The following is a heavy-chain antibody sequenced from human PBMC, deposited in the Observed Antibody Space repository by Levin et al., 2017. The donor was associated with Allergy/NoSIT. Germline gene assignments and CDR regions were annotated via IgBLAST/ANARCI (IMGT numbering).Heavy chain of an antibody. D-gene: IGHD1-26*01. CDR1: GFTVRSNY. CDR2: IYSGGST. J-gene: IGHJ6*02. V-gene: IGHV3-66*01. Sequence: GGSLRLSCAASGFTVRSNYMSWVRQAPGKGLEWVSVIYSGGSTYYADSVKGRFTISRDNSKNTLYLQMNSLRAEDTAVYYCASDTSRGSYYHYAMDVWGQGTTVTVSS. CDR3: ASDTSRGSYYHYAMDV.